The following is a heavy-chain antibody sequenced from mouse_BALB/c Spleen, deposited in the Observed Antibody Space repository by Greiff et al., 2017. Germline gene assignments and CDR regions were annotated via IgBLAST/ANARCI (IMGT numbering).Heavy chain of an antibody. CDR3: ARGDYYAMDY. Sequence: VMLVESGGGLVQPGGSRKLSCAASGFTFSSFGMHWVRQAPEKGLEWVAYISSGSSTIYYADTVKGRFTISRNNPKNTLFLQMTSLRSEDTAMYYCARGDYYAMDYWGQGTSVTVSS. J-gene: IGHJ4*01. CDR1: GFTFSSFG. CDR2: ISSGSSTI. V-gene: IGHV5-17*02.